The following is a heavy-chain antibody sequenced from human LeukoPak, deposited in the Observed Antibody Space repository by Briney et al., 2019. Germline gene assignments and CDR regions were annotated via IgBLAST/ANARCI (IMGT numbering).Heavy chain of an antibody. J-gene: IGHJ4*02. Sequence: SETLSPTCTVSGDSISSYYWAWIRQPPGEGLEWIGYIHYSGSANYNPSLKSRVTISVDTSKNQFSLKLSSVTTADTAVYYCARRRCSGTTCYPYYLDFWGQGTLVTVSS. V-gene: IGHV4-59*01. CDR1: GDSISSYY. CDR2: IHYSGSA. CDR3: ARRRCSGTTCYPYYLDF. D-gene: IGHD2-15*01.